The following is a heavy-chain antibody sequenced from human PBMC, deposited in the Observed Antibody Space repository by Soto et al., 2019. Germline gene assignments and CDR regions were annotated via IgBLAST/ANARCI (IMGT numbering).Heavy chain of an antibody. D-gene: IGHD5-18*01. CDR1: GGSISNGDYY. V-gene: IGHV4-31*03. Sequence: QVQLQESGPGLVKPSQTLSLTCTVSGGSISNGDYYWNWIRQHPGKGLEWIGYIYYSGSTYYNPSLTTRVTISKDTSKNQFSLRLSSVTAADTAVYYCASQDTAMVTFDSWGQGTMVTVSS. CDR2: IYYSGST. J-gene: IGHJ4*02. CDR3: ASQDTAMVTFDS.